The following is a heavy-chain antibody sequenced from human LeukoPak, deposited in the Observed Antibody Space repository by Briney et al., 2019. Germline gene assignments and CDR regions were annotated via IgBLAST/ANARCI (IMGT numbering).Heavy chain of an antibody. CDR2: ISVHNGNT. Sequence: ASVKVSCKASGYTCSNYGIAWERQATGQGLEWMGWISVHNGNTNYAQMLQGRVTMTTDTSTSTAYMELRSLRYDDTAVYYCARASRFCSGSTCHDYWGQGTLVTVSS. V-gene: IGHV1-18*01. CDR3: ARASRFCSGSTCHDY. D-gene: IGHD2-2*01. J-gene: IGHJ4*02. CDR1: GYTCSNYG.